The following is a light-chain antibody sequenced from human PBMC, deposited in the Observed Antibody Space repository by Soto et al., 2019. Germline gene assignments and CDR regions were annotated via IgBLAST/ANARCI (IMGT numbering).Light chain of an antibody. J-gene: IGKJ2*01. CDR1: QSVDRSY. V-gene: IGKV3-20*01. CDR3: QQYGSSPPMFT. Sequence: EGVLTQSPGTLSLSPGERATLSCRASQSVDRSYLAWYQQRPGQAPRLLIYGASSRATGIPDRFSGSGSGTDFSLTISRLEHADVAVYFCQQYGSSPPMFTFGQGTKLEIK. CDR2: GAS.